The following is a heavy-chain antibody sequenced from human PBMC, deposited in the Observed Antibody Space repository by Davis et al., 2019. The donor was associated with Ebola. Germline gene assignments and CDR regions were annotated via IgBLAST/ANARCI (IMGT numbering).Heavy chain of an antibody. CDR1: GFNFRSYG. J-gene: IGHJ4*02. D-gene: IGHD6-19*01. Sequence: GESLKISCAASGFNFRSYGMHWVRQAPDKGLEWVAVIWYDGSRKYYGDSVKGRFTISRDNSNNLLYLQMNSLRAEDTAVYYCAREVAVANFDYWGQGTLVTVYS. CDR2: IWYDGSRK. CDR3: AREVAVANFDY. V-gene: IGHV3-33*01.